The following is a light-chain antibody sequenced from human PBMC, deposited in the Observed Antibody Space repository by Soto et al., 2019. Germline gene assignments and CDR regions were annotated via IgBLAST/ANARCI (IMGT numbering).Light chain of an antibody. V-gene: IGKV1-33*01. CDR1: QDISKY. Sequence: DIQMTQSPSSLSASVGDRVTITCQASQDISKYLNWYQQKPGKAPTLLIYDASNLETGVPSRFSGSGSGTDFTFTISSLQPEDIATYYCQQYDNLVITFGQGTRLEIK. CDR2: DAS. CDR3: QQYDNLVIT. J-gene: IGKJ5*01.